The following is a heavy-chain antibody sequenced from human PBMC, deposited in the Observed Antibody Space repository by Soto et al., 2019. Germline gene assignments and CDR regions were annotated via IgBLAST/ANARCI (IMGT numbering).Heavy chain of an antibody. J-gene: IGHJ4*02. D-gene: IGHD3-16*01. CDR1: GFSFRSYG. CDR2: IWYDGSKK. V-gene: IGHV3-33*01. Sequence: GGSLRLSCTASGFSFRSYGMHWVRKAPGKGLEWVAVIWYDGSKKYYGDSVKGRFTISRDDSKSTVYLHMNSLRAEDTAVYYCARDTWGLDYWGQGTQVTVSS. CDR3: ARDTWGLDY.